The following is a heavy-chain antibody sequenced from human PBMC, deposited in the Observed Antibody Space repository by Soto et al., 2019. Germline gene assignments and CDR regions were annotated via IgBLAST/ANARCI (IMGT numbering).Heavy chain of an antibody. D-gene: IGHD6-13*01. J-gene: IGHJ3*02. CDR1: GFTFSSYG. CDR3: ARDLKSSSWPKAFDI. Sequence: QVQLVESGGGVVQPGRSLRLSCAASGFTFSSYGMHWVRQAPGKGLEWVAVIWYDGSNKYYADSVKGRFTISRDNSKNTLYLQMNSLRAEDTAVYYCARDLKSSSWPKAFDIWGQGTMVTVSS. CDR2: IWYDGSNK. V-gene: IGHV3-33*01.